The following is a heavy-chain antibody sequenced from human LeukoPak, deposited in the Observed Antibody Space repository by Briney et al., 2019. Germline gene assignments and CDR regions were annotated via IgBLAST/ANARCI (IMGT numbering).Heavy chain of an antibody. CDR2: ISTSGSTT. J-gene: IGHJ4*02. V-gene: IGHV3-11*01. D-gene: IGHD1-26*01. CDR3: ARVRSGATMIIDY. Sequence: GGSLRLSCAASGFTFTDYYMSWIRRAPGKGLEWVSYISTSGSTTYYADTVKGRFTISRDNAKNSLYMQMNSLRAEDTAVYYCARVRSGATMIIDYWGQGTLVTVSS. CDR1: GFTFTDYY.